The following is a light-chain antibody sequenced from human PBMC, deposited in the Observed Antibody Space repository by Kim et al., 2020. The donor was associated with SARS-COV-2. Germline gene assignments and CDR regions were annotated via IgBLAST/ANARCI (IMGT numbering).Light chain of an antibody. Sequence: DIQMTQSPSSLSASVGDRVTITCRASQDIRNDLGWYQQNPGRAPKRLIYGASSLQSGVPSRFSGSGSGTESTLTISSVQPEDFATYFCQQHSTCPITFGQGTRLGIK. CDR3: QQHSTCPIT. J-gene: IGKJ5*01. CDR1: QDIRND. CDR2: GAS. V-gene: IGKV1-17*01.